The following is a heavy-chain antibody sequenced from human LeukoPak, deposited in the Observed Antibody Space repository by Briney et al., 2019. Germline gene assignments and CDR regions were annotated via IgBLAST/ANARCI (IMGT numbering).Heavy chain of an antibody. CDR1: GGSISSYY. CDR2: IYYSGST. CDR3: ARDLDSSGYYEN. V-gene: IGHV4-59*12. J-gene: IGHJ4*02. Sequence: SETLSLTCTVSGGSISSYYWSWIRQPPGKGLEWIGYIYYSGSTNYNPSLKSRVTISVDTSKNQFSLKLSSVTAADTAVYYCARDLDSSGYYENWGQGTLVTVSS. D-gene: IGHD3-22*01.